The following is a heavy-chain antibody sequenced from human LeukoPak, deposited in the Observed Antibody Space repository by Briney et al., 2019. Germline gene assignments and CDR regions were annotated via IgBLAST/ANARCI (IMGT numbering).Heavy chain of an antibody. CDR2: IYHSGST. J-gene: IGHJ6*03. Sequence: SETLSLTCTVSGGSISTYYWSWIRQPPGKGLEWIGYIYHSGSTNHNPSLKSRITISVDTSQNQFSLKLSSVTAADTAVYYCARDHTDYYYYYYMDVWGKGTTVTVSS. D-gene: IGHD4-17*01. CDR1: GGSISTYY. V-gene: IGHV4-59*12. CDR3: ARDHTDYYYYYYMDV.